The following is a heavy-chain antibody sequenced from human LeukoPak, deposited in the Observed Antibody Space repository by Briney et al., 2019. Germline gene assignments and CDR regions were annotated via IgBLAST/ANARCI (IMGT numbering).Heavy chain of an antibody. J-gene: IGHJ4*02. CDR2: ISGSGGST. Sequence: GGSLRLSCAASGFTFSSYAMSWVRQAPGKGLEWVSAISGSGGSTYYADSVKGRFTISRDNSKNTLYLQMSSLRAEDTAVYYCTKVDLPDSTGWLRYFDCWGQGTLVTVSS. V-gene: IGHV3-23*01. CDR3: TKVDLPDSTGWLRYFDC. CDR1: GFTFSSYA. D-gene: IGHD6-19*01.